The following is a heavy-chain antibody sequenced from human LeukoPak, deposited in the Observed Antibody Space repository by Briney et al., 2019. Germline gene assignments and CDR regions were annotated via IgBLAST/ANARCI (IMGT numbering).Heavy chain of an antibody. J-gene: IGHJ6*03. Sequence: GGSLRLSCAASGFTFSSYWMSWVRQAPGKGLEWVSAISGSGGSAYYADSVKGRFTISRDNSKNTLYLQMNSLRAEDTAVYYCAKGRVELRYYYYYMDVWGKGTTVTVSS. D-gene: IGHD1-7*01. CDR1: GFTFSSYW. V-gene: IGHV3-23*01. CDR2: ISGSGGSA. CDR3: AKGRVELRYYYYYMDV.